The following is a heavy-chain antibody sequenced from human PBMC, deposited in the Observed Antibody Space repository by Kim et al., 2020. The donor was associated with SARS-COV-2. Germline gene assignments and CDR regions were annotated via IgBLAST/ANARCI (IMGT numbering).Heavy chain of an antibody. D-gene: IGHD3-10*01. J-gene: IGHJ5*02. CDR1: GFIFPSFG. Sequence: GGSLRLSCAASGFIFPSFGMNWVRQAPGKGLQGVSGVSGSGGNTYYADSVKGRFIISRDNSRNSLYLQMNSLRDEDTAVYYCVKALSSGPSWGQGTLVTVSS. CDR2: VSGSGGNT. V-gene: IGHV3-23*01. CDR3: VKALSSGPS.